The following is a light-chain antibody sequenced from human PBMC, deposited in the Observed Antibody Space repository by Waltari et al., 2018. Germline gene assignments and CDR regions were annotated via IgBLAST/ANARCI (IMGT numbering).Light chain of an antibody. J-gene: IGLJ2*01. CDR2: EVN. Sequence: QSALTQPPSASGSHGQSVTISCTRSTTTGYTDVSWDPHPPGKAPKLLIYEVNRRPSGVPARFSGSESGNTASLTVSGLQSEDEADYYCSSYEGTNTLLFGGGTKLTVL. CDR1: TTTGYTD. V-gene: IGLV2-8*01. CDR3: SSYEGTNTLL.